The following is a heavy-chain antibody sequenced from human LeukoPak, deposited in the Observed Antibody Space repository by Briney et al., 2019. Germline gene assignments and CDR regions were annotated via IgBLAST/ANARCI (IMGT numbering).Heavy chain of an antibody. D-gene: IGHD3-3*01. J-gene: IGHJ4*02. CDR2: ISGNGGST. CDR3: AKGGQNYDFWRFGY. Sequence: PGGSLRLSCAASGLTFSSSAMSWVRQAPGKGQEWVSSISGNGGSTYFADSVKGRFTISRDNSKNTLYLQMNSLRAEDTAVYYCAKGGQNYDFWRFGYWGQGTLVTVSS. V-gene: IGHV3-23*01. CDR1: GLTFSSSA.